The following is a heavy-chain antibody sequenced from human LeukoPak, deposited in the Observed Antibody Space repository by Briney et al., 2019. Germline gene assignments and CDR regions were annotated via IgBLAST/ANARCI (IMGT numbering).Heavy chain of an antibody. J-gene: IGHJ4*02. D-gene: IGHD2-15*01. V-gene: IGHV3-48*03. CDR1: GFTFSRYE. CDR3: ARGRFCSGGICYSGDYFDY. CDR2: ISSSGTII. Sequence: SGGSLRLSCAASGFTFSRYEMNWVRQAPGKGLEWVSYISSSGTIIYYADSVKGRFTISRDNAKDSLYLQINSLRAADTAVYYCARGRFCSGGICYSGDYFDYWGQGTLVTVSS.